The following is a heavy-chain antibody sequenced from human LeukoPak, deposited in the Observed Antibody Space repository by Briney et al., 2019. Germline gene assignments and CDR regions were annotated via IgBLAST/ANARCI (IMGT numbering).Heavy chain of an antibody. Sequence: QTLSLTRAISGDSLSSNSAAWDWIRQSPSRGLEWLGRTYYRSKWYNDYAVSVKSRITINPDTSKNQFSLQLNSVTPEDTAVYYWAREGPIAAAGMRWFDPWGQGTLVTVSS. CDR2: TYYRSKWYN. CDR3: AREGPIAAAGMRWFDP. J-gene: IGHJ5*02. D-gene: IGHD6-13*01. V-gene: IGHV6-1*01. CDR1: GDSLSSNSAA.